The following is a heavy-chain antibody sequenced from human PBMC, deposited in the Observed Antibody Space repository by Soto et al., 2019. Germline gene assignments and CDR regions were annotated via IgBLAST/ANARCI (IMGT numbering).Heavy chain of an antibody. CDR3: ACWVVARVVVQYYYYGLDV. Sequence: ASVKVSCKASGYTFTSYYMHWVRQAPGQGLEWMGIINPSGGSTSYAQKFQGRVTMTRDTSTSTVYMELSSLRSEDTAVYYCACWVVARVVVQYYYYGLDVWGQGTTVTVSS. J-gene: IGHJ6*02. V-gene: IGHV1-46*01. D-gene: IGHD2-15*01. CDR2: INPSGGST. CDR1: GYTFTSYY.